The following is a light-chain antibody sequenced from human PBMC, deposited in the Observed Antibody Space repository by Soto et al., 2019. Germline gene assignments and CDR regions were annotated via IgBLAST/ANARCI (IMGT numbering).Light chain of an antibody. Sequence: EIVLTQSPGTLSLSPGEGATLSCRASQSVSSSYLAWYQHKPGQAPRLLIYGASSRATGNPDRFSGSGSGTDFTLTISILEPEDFAVYYCQQYANSPLTFGPGTKVDIK. CDR3: QQYANSPLT. CDR2: GAS. CDR1: QSVSSSY. V-gene: IGKV3-20*01. J-gene: IGKJ3*01.